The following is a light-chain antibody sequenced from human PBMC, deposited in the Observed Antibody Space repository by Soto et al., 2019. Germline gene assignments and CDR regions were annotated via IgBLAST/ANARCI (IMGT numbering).Light chain of an antibody. CDR3: QPYNTWPRT. CDR2: GAS. Sequence: ELVLTQSPSTLSVSPGERATISCRASQSVSSNLAWYQQKPGQAPRLLIYGASTRATGIPARFSGSGSWTEFTLTISSMQAEDFAFYYCQPYNTWPRTFGEWTNVEIK. J-gene: IGKJ1*01. CDR1: QSVSSN. V-gene: IGKV3-15*01.